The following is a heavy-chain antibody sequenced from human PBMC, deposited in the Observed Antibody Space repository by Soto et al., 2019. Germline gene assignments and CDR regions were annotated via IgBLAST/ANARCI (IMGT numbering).Heavy chain of an antibody. CDR2: ISHDGKP. CDR3: AKQGIEVAGTDYFDY. D-gene: IGHD6-19*01. Sequence: QVQLVESGGGVVQAGQSLRLSCAAAGFIFKSYGVHWVRQAPGKGLEWVAVISHDGKPYYADAVNGRFTISRDNAKNTVYLQMNGLRAEDTAVYYCAKQGIEVAGTDYFDYWGQGARVTVA. V-gene: IGHV3-30*18. J-gene: IGHJ4*02. CDR1: GFIFKSYG.